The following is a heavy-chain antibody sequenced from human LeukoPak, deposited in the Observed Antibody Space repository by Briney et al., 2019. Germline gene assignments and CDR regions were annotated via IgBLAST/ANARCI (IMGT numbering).Heavy chain of an antibody. D-gene: IGHD6-19*01. J-gene: IGHJ1*01. CDR1: DYTFTNYG. CDR2: ISPYSGNT. Sequence: ASVKVSCKASDYTFTNYGITWVRQTPGQGLEWMGWISPYSGNTNYAQKFQGRVTMSADTSTSTAYMELRSLRSDDTAVYYCARGIEQWLLPGYFQHWGQGTLVTVSS. V-gene: IGHV1-18*01. CDR3: ARGIEQWLLPGYFQH.